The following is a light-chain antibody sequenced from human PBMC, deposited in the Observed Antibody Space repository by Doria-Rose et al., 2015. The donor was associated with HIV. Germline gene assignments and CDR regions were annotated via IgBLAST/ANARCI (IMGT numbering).Light chain of an antibody. CDR3: HQYGTSWT. Sequence: TQSPGTLSLSPGERATLSCSASQGFSSTYLAWYQQKPGQAPSLLIYDGSTRATGIPDRSSASGSGTDFTLTINRLEPEDFALYYCHQYGTSWTFGQGTKVEI. J-gene: IGKJ1*01. CDR2: DGS. CDR1: QGFSSTY. V-gene: IGKV3-20*01.